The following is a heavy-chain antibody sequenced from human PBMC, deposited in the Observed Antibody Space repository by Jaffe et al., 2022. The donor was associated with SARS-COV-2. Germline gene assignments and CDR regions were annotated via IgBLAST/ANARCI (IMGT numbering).Heavy chain of an antibody. V-gene: IGHV3-15*01. Sequence: EVQLVESGGGLVKPGGSLRLSCAASGFTFSNAWMSWVRQAPGKGLEWVGRIKSKTDGGTTDYAAPVKGRFTISRDDSKNTLYLQMNSLKTEDTAVYYCTTPAMVNLYYYGMDVWGQGTTVTVSS. CDR2: IKSKTDGGTT. D-gene: IGHD5-18*01. CDR3: TTPAMVNLYYYGMDV. J-gene: IGHJ6*02. CDR1: GFTFSNAW.